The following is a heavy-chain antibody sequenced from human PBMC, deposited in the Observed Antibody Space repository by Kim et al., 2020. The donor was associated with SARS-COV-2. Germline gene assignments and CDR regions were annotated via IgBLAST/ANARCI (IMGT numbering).Heavy chain of an antibody. D-gene: IGHD6-19*01. J-gene: IGHJ6*02. CDR2: INPNSGGT. CDR3: ARSLPLSPYSSGWHKGHNYYYGMDV. CDR1: GYTFTGYY. Sequence: ASVKVSCKASGYTFTGYYMHWVRQAPGQGLEWMGRINPNSGGTNYAQKFQGRVTMTRDTSISTAYMELSRLRSDDTAVYYCARSLPLSPYSSGWHKGHNYYYGMDVWGQGTTVTVSS. V-gene: IGHV1-2*06.